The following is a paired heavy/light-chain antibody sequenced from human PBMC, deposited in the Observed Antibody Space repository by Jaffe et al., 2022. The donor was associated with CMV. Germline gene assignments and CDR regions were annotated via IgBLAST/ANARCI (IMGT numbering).Heavy chain of an antibody. V-gene: IGHV4-39*01. Sequence: QLQLQESGPGLVKPSETLSLTCTVSGGSISSSSYYWGWIRQPPGKGLEWIGSIYYSGSTYYNPSLKSRVTISVDTSKNQFSLKLSSVTAADTAVYYCARRVLVVVAAAREKDAFDIWGQGTMVTVSS. D-gene: IGHD2-15*01. CDR1: GGSISSSSYY. J-gene: IGHJ3*02. CDR3: ARRVLVVVAAAREKDAFDI. CDR2: IYYSGST.
Light chain of an antibody. V-gene: IGKV1-39*01. CDR1: QSISSY. J-gene: IGKJ2*01. CDR3: QQSYSTSYT. Sequence: DIQMTQSPSSLSASVGDRVTITCRASQSISSYLNWYQQKPGKAPKLLIYAASSLQSGVPSRFSGSGSGTDFTLTISSLQPEDFATYYCQQSYSTSYTFGQGTKLEIK. CDR2: AAS.